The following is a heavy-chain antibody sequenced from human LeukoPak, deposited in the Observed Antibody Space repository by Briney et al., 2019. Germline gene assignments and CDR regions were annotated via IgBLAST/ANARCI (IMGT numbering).Heavy chain of an antibody. CDR3: ARDVGTSGWHTFDY. J-gene: IGHJ4*02. CDR1: GDSVSSNNGA. Sequence: SQTLSLTCAISGDSVSSNNGAWNWIKQSPSRGLEWLGRTYYRSKWYDDYAESMKGRITISPDTSKNQFSLHVYAVTPEDTAVYYCARDVGTSGWHTFDYWGQGTLVTVSS. V-gene: IGHV6-1*01. D-gene: IGHD6-19*01. CDR2: TYYRSKWYD.